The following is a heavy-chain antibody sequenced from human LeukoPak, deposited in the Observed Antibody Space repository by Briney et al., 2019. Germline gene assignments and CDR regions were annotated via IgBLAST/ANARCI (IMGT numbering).Heavy chain of an antibody. CDR1: GGSISSYY. CDR2: IYYSGST. J-gene: IGHJ4*02. V-gene: IGHV4-59*08. CDR3: ARGTYSSSWYRLFDY. Sequence: PLETPCLTCTVSGGSISSYYWSWIRQPPGKGLEWIGYIYYSGSTNYTPYLKSRVTISVDTSKNQLTLNLSSVTAADTAVYYCARGTYSSSWYRLFDYWGQGTLV. D-gene: IGHD6-13*01.